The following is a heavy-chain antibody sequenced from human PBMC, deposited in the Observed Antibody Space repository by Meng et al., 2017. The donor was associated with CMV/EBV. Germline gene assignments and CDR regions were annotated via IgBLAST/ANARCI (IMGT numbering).Heavy chain of an antibody. Sequence: GGSLRLSCAASGFTFSSYGMHWVRQAPGKGLEWVAFIRYDGSNKYYADSVKGRFTISRDNSKNTLYLQMNSLRAEDTAVYYCAKDGYSSVWYHWFDPWGQGTLVTVSS. CDR3: AKDGYSSVWYHWFDP. CDR2: IRYDGSNK. CDR1: GFTFSSYG. V-gene: IGHV3-30*02. D-gene: IGHD6-19*01. J-gene: IGHJ5*02.